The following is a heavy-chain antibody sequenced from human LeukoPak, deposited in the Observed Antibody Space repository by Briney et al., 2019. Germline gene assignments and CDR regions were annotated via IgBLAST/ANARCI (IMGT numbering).Heavy chain of an antibody. V-gene: IGHV3-23*01. CDR1: GFRFSIYG. Sequence: GGSLRLSCAGSGFRFSIYGMNWVRQAPGKGLEWVSGISPGGGPTYYAESVKGRFTISRDDSKNTLYLQMNNLRVEDTAVYYCAKDGAWLRFDDWGQGILVTVSS. J-gene: IGHJ4*01. D-gene: IGHD5-12*01. CDR2: ISPGGGPT. CDR3: AKDGAWLRFDD.